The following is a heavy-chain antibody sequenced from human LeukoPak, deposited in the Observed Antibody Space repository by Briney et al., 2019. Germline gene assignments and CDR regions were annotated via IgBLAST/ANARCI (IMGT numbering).Heavy chain of an antibody. CDR2: ISSSGGNT. CDR1: GFTFSNFA. Sequence: PGGSLRLSCAASGFTFSNFAMSWVRQAPGKGLEWLSAISSSGGNTYYRTSVKGRFTISRDNSKNTLFLQMNSLRAEDTAVYYCAKDISPAESDGYEAHGNWFDPWGEGTLVTVSS. D-gene: IGHD5-18*01. CDR3: AKDISPAESDGYEAHGNWFDP. V-gene: IGHV3-23*01. J-gene: IGHJ5*02.